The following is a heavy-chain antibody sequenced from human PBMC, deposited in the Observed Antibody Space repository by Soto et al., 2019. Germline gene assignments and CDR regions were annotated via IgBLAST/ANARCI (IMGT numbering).Heavy chain of an antibody. CDR3: ARDLVVVVAAPGDYYYYGMDV. CDR2: IWYDGSNK. J-gene: IGHJ6*02. CDR1: GFTFSSYG. Sequence: QVQLVESGGGVVQPGRSLRLSCAASGFTFSSYGMHWVRQAPDKGLEWVAVIWYDGSNKYYADSVKGRFTISRDNSKNALYLQMNSLRAEDTAVYYCARDLVVVVAAPGDYYYYGMDVWGQGTTVTVSS. V-gene: IGHV3-33*01. D-gene: IGHD2-15*01.